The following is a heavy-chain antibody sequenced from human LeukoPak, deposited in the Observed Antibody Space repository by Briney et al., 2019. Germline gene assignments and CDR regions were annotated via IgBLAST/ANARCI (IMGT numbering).Heavy chain of an antibody. CDR1: GYTLTELS. CDR3: GTAGGTKADYYYGMDV. J-gene: IGHJ6*02. CDR2: FDPEDGET. D-gene: IGHD2-15*01. V-gene: IGHV1-24*01. Sequence: AASVKVSCKVSGYTLTELSMHWVRQAPGKGLEWRGGFDPEDGETIYAQKFQGRVTMTEDTSTDTAYMELSSLRSEDTAVYYCGTAGGTKADYYYGMDVWGQGTTVTVSS.